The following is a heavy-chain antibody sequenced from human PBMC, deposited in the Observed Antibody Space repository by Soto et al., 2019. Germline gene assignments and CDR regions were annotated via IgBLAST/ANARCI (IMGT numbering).Heavy chain of an antibody. CDR1: GFTFSGSA. D-gene: IGHD6-13*01. V-gene: IGHV3-73*02. Sequence: EVQLVESGGGLVQPGGSLKLSCAASGFTFSGSAMHWVRQASGKGLEWVGRIRSKADSYATAYAASVKGRFTISRDDSKNTAYLQMNSLKTEDTAVYYCTRHLMGYSSSWYAGMDVWGQGTTVTVSS. CDR3: TRHLMGYSSSWYAGMDV. J-gene: IGHJ6*02. CDR2: IRSKADSYAT.